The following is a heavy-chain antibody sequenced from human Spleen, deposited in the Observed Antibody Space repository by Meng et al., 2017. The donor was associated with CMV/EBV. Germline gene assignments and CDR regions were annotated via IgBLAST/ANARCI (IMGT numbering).Heavy chain of an antibody. V-gene: IGHV5-51*01. Sequence: GESLKISCKGSGYNFLNHWIGWVRQKPGKGLEWMGIIFPPDSDTRYSPSFEGQVTISVDKSINTAYLHWRSLRASDTAMYYCARPLQLETGWIDAFEIWGQGTMVTVSS. CDR3: ARPLQLETGWIDAFEI. CDR1: GYNFLNHW. D-gene: IGHD3-9*01. CDR2: IFPPDSDT. J-gene: IGHJ3*02.